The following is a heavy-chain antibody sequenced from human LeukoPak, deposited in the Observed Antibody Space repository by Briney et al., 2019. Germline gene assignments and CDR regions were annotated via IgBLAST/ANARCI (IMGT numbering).Heavy chain of an antibody. Sequence: GGSLRLSCTAAGFTFSSYAMKWVRQAPGKGLEWVSGIGAGGTFTYYADSVKGRFTIFRDNSRNTLYPQMNSLRTDETAVYYCAEDLDYTTYGYYFDCWGQGTLVTVSS. D-gene: IGHD4-11*01. CDR3: AEDLDYTTYGYYFDC. CDR1: GFTFSSYA. J-gene: IGHJ4*02. V-gene: IGHV3-23*01. CDR2: IGAGGTFT.